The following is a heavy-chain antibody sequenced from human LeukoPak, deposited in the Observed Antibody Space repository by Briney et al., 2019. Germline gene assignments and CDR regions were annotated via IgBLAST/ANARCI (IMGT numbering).Heavy chain of an antibody. V-gene: IGHV4-4*07. CDR1: GGSISSYY. J-gene: IGHJ6*03. D-gene: IGHD6-13*01. CDR3: ARAILGQQLQWSDYYYYYYMDV. Sequence: SETLSLTCTVSGGSISSYYWSWIRQPAGKGLEWIGRIYTSGSTNYNPSLKSRVTMSVDTSKNQFSLKLSSVTAADTAVYYCARAILGQQLQWSDYYYYYYMDVWGKGTTVTVSS. CDR2: IYTSGST.